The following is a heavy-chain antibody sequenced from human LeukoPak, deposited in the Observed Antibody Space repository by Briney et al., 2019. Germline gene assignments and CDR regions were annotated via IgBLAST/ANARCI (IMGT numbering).Heavy chain of an antibody. Sequence: GGSLRPSCAASGFTFSSYGMHWVRQAPGKGLEWVAVISYDGSNKYYADSVKGRFTISRDNSKNTLYLQMNSLRAEDTAVYYYAIGIRGYSGYALDYWGQGTLVTVSS. CDR3: AIGIRGYSGYALDY. J-gene: IGHJ4*02. V-gene: IGHV3-30*03. CDR1: GFTFSSYG. D-gene: IGHD5-12*01. CDR2: ISYDGSNK.